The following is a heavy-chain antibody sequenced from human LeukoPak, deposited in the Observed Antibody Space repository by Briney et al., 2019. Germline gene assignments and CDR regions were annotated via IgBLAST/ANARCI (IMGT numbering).Heavy chain of an antibody. D-gene: IGHD5-18*01. J-gene: IGHJ3*02. CDR2: IFHSGST. Sequence: SETLSLTCTVSGGSISSGAYYWTWIRQHPGKGREWIGYIFHSGSTYYNPSLKSRVTISVDTSRNHFYLNLTSVTAADMAVYYCARDQIHDDAFDIWGRGTMVTVSS. CDR3: ARDQIHDDAFDI. V-gene: IGHV4-31*03. CDR1: GGSISSGAYY.